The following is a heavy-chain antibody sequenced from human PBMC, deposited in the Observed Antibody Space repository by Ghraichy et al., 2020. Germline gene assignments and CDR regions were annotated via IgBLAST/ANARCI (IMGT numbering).Heavy chain of an antibody. V-gene: IGHV1-69*06. D-gene: IGHD1-1*01. CDR3: SRDRESGTPHPAVYNWFDP. CDR1: GGTFSSHA. CDR2: IHPIFDAS. J-gene: IGHJ5*02. Sequence: SVKVSCKASGGTFSSHAISWLRQAPGQGLEWMGGIHPIFDASHYAQKFQDRISITADTSANMVYLEVRSLRSEDTAIYYCSRDRESGTPHPAVYNWFDPWGQGTLVTVSS.